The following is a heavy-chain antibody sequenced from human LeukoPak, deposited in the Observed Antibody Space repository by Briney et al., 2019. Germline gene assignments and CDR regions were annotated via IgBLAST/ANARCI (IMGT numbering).Heavy chain of an antibody. CDR3: VWHYFDY. D-gene: IGHD3-16*01. V-gene: IGHV3-15*01. CDR1: GFTFSNAW. CDR2: IKNKADGGTT. Sequence: GGSLRLSCATSGFTFSNAWMSWARQAPGKGLEWVGRIKNKADGGTTDYTVPVKGRFTISRDDAKNTLYLQMDSLISEDTAIYYCVWHYFDYWGQGTLVTVSS. J-gene: IGHJ4*02.